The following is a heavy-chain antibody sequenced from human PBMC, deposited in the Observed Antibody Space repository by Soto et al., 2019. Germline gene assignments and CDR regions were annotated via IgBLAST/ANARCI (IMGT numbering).Heavy chain of an antibody. J-gene: IGHJ2*01. CDR1: GGTFSSYA. D-gene: IGHD3-22*01. V-gene: IGHV1-69*06. CDR2: IIPIFGTA. Sequence: QVQLVQSGAEVKKPGSSVKVSCKASGGTFSSYAISWVRQAPGQGLEWMGGIIPIFGTANYAQKFQGRVTITADKSTSTAYMELSSLRSEDTAVYYCASRWWDDSSGYYPSFDWYFELWGRGTLVTVSS. CDR3: ASRWWDDSSGYYPSFDWYFEL.